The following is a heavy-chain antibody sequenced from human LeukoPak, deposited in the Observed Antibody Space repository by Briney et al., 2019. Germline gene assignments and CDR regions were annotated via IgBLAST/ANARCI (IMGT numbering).Heavy chain of an antibody. V-gene: IGHV3-23*01. J-gene: IGHJ4*02. CDR3: AKSEAVAGIADY. CDR1: GFTFSSYA. CDR2: ISGSGGST. Sequence: GGSLRLSCAASGFTFSSYAMSWVRQAPGKGLEWVSAISGSGGSTYNADSVKGRFTISRDNSKNTLYLQMNSLRAEDTAVYYCAKSEAVAGIADYWGQGTLVTVSS. D-gene: IGHD6-19*01.